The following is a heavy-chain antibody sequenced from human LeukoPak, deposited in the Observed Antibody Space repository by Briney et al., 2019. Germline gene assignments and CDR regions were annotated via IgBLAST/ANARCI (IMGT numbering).Heavy chain of an antibody. D-gene: IGHD2-15*01. CDR3: AKNTAALSFVIDS. Sequence: GASLRLSCAASGFNFDNYAMTWVRQAPGKGLEWVSALSGSGTSTYYADSVKGRFTISRDNSKNTVYLRVDSLRAEDTAIYYCAKNTAALSFVIDSWGQRTLLTVSS. J-gene: IGHJ4*02. CDR2: LSGSGTST. V-gene: IGHV3-23*01. CDR1: GFNFDNYA.